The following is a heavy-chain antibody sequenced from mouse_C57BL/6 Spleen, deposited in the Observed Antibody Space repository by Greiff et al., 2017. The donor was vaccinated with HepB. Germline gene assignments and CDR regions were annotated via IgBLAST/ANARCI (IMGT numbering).Heavy chain of an antibody. J-gene: IGHJ4*01. V-gene: IGHV5-12*01. CDR1: GFTFSDYY. Sequence: EVQVVESGGGLVQPGGSLKLSCAASGFTFSDYYMYWVRQTPEKRLEWVAYISNGGGSTYYPDTVKGRFTISRDNAKNTLYLQMSRLKSEDTAMYYCARRASMVTGGDYYAMDYWGQGTSVTVSS. CDR3: ARRASMVTGGDYYAMDY. CDR2: ISNGGGST. D-gene: IGHD2-2*01.